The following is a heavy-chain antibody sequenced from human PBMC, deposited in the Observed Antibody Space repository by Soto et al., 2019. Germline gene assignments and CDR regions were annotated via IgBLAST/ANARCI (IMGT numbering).Heavy chain of an antibody. Sequence: QVQLQESGPGLVKPSETLSLTCTVSGGSISNHYWSWIRQPPGKGLEWIGYIYYNGNTNYNPSLKSRVTMSVDTSKMPNSLKFSSVTAADTAVYYCTRANWYSEYWGQGTLVTVSS. J-gene: IGHJ4*02. CDR1: GGSISNHY. CDR3: TRANWYSEY. V-gene: IGHV4-59*11. CDR2: IYYNGNT. D-gene: IGHD7-27*01.